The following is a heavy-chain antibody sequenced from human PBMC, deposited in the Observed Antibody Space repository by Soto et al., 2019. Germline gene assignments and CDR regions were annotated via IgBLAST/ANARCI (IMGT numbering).Heavy chain of an antibody. V-gene: IGHV4-59*08. J-gene: IGHJ6*02. CDR2: IYYSGST. CDR1: GGSISSYY. D-gene: IGHD3-22*01. Sequence: SETLSLTCTVSGGSISSYYWSWIRQPPGKGLEWIGYIYYSGSTNYNPSLKSRVTISVDTSKNQFSLKLSSVTAADTAVYYRARLGNYYDSRGYYYYYGMDVWGQGTTVTVSS. CDR3: ARLGNYYDSRGYYYYYGMDV.